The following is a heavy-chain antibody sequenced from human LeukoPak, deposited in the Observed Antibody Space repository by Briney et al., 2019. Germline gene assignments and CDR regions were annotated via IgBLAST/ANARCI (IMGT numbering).Heavy chain of an antibody. CDR1: GFTFSSYG. D-gene: IGHD1-1*01. J-gene: IGHJ6*03. CDR2: IWYDGSNK. CDR3: AKDSRYVHYYYMDV. V-gene: IGHV3-33*06. Sequence: PGGSLRLSCAASGFTFSSYGMHWVRQAPGKGLEWVAVIWYDGSNKYYADSVKGRFTIPRDNSKNTLYLQMNSLRAEDTAVYYCAKDSRYVHYYYMDVWGKGTTVTVSS.